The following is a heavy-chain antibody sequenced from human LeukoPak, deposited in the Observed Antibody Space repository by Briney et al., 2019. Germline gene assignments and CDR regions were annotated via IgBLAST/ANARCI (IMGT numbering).Heavy chain of an antibody. D-gene: IGHD2-8*01. CDR3: ARGVMLHASFDWFDP. J-gene: IGHJ5*02. CDR2: IYYSGNT. Sequence: SQTLSLTCTVSGGSISSGGYYWSWIRQHPGKGLEWIGYIYYSGNTYYNPSLKSRVTISVDMSKNQFSLNLSSVTAADTAVYYCARGVMLHASFDWFDPWGQGTLVTVSS. V-gene: IGHV4-31*03. CDR1: GGSISSGGYY.